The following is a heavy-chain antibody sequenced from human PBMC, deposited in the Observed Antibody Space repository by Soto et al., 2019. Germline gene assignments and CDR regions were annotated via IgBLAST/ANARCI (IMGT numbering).Heavy chain of an antibody. CDR3: VKDLAGPTYYYDSSGYPFDY. V-gene: IGHV3-64D*08. Sequence: GGSLRLSCSASGFTFSSYAMHWVRQAPGKGLEYVSAISSNGGSTYYADSVKGRFTISRDNSKNTLYLQMSSLRAEDTAVYYCVKDLAGPTYYYDSSGYPFDYWGQGTLVTVSS. CDR1: GFTFSSYA. D-gene: IGHD3-22*01. J-gene: IGHJ4*02. CDR2: ISSNGGST.